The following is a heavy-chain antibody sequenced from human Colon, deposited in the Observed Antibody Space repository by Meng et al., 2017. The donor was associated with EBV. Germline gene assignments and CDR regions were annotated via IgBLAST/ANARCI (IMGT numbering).Heavy chain of an antibody. CDR1: GGSINIGDYY. Sequence: QVRMQVPGPGMGTPSQDLSLTCTVSGGSINIGDYYWSWIRQPPGKGLEWIGYIYYTGSTYYNPSLKSRVTISMDTSKNQFSLRLSSVTAADTAVYYCARNYYFDYWGQGTLFTVSS. V-gene: IGHV4-30-4*01. CDR2: IYYTGST. CDR3: ARNYYFDY. J-gene: IGHJ4*02.